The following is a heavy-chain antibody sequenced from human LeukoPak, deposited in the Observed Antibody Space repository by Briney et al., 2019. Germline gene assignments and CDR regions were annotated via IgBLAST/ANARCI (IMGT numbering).Heavy chain of an antibody. D-gene: IGHD6-13*01. CDR2: IYYSGST. J-gene: IGHJ1*01. CDR1: GGSISSYY. V-gene: IGHV4-59*01. Sequence: SETLSLTCTVSGGSISSYYWSWIRQPPGKGLEWIGYIYYSGSTNYNPSLKSRVTISVDTSKNQFSLKLSSVTAADTAVYYCARGGNSRGHPVQHWGQGTLVTVSS. CDR3: ARGGNSRGHPVQH.